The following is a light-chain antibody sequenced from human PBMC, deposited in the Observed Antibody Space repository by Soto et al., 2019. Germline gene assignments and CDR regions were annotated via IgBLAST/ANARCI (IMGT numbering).Light chain of an antibody. J-gene: IGKJ4*01. CDR2: DAS. CDR3: QQRSNWPLT. V-gene: IGKV3-11*01. Sequence: EIVLTQSPATLSLSPGERATLSCRASQSVSSSYLAWFQQKPGQAPRLLIFDASNRATGIPARFSGSGSGTDFTLIISSLEPEDFAVYYCQQRSNWPLTFGGGTKVDIK. CDR1: QSVSSSY.